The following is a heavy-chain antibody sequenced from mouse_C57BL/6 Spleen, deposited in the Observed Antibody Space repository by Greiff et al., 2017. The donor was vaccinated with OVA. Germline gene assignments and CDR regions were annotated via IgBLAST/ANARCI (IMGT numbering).Heavy chain of an antibody. J-gene: IGHJ4*01. CDR1: GYAFSSYW. CDR2: IYPGDGDT. Sequence: VQLQQSGAELVKPGASVKISCKASGYAFSSYWMNWVKQRPGKGLEWIGQIYPGDGDTNYNGKFKGKATLTADKSSSTAYMQLSSLTSEDSAVYFCARKTTVVGGDYAMDYWGQGTSVTVSS. D-gene: IGHD1-1*01. V-gene: IGHV1-80*01. CDR3: ARKTTVVGGDYAMDY.